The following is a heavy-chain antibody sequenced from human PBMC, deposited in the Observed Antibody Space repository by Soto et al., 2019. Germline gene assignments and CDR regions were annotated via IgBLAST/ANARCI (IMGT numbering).Heavy chain of an antibody. J-gene: IGHJ6*02. V-gene: IGHV1-18*01. Sequence: ASVKVSCKASGYTFTSYGISWVRQAPGQGREWMGWISAYNGNTNYAQKLQGRVTMTTDTSTSTAYMELRSLRSDDTAVYYCATKTVAGEYYYYGMHVWGQGTTVTVSS. CDR2: ISAYNGNT. CDR3: ATKTVAGEYYYYGMHV. CDR1: GYTFTSYG. D-gene: IGHD6-19*01.